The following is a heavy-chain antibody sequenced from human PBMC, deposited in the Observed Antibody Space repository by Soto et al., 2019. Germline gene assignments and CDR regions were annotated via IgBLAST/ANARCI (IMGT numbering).Heavy chain of an antibody. CDR1: GYTFTGYY. D-gene: IGHD3-16*01. J-gene: IGHJ4*02. CDR2: INPNSVGT. CDR3: ARASSLDY. Sequence: ASVKVSCKASGYTFTGYYIHWVRQAPGQGLEWMGWINPNSVGTNYAQKFQGRVTMTSDTSINTAYMELNGLRSDDTAVYFCARASSLDYWGQGTQVTVSA. V-gene: IGHV1-2*02.